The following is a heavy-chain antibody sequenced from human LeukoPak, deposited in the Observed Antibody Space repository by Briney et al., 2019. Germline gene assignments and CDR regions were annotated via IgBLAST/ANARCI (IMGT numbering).Heavy chain of an antibody. CDR2: INPSGGGT. D-gene: IGHD1-26*01. CDR3: ARTVGAKTPYFQH. Sequence: ASVKVSCEASGYTFTNYYMHWVRQAPGQGLEWMGIINPSGGGTTYAQKFQGRVTMTRDTSTSTVYMELSSLRSEDTAVYYCARTVGAKTPYFQHWGQGTLVTVSS. CDR1: GYTFTNYY. J-gene: IGHJ1*01. V-gene: IGHV1-46*03.